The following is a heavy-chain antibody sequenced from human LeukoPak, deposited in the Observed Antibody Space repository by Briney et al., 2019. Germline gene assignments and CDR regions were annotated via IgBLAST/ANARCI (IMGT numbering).Heavy chain of an antibody. J-gene: IGHJ4*02. CDR2: INHSGST. CDR3: ARGLERRGYSGYDRNFDY. V-gene: IGHV4-34*01. Sequence: SETLSLTCAVYGGSFSGYYWSWIRQPPGKGLEWIGEINHSGSTNYNPSLKSRVTISVDTSENQFSLKLSSVTAADTAVYYCARGLERRGYSGYDRNFDYWGQGTLVTVSS. CDR1: GGSFSGYY. D-gene: IGHD5-12*01.